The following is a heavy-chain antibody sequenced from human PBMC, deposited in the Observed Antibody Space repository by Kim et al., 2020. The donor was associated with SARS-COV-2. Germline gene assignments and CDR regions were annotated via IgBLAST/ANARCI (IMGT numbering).Heavy chain of an antibody. CDR3: ARDRNILTGYYTNYNWFDP. D-gene: IGHD3-9*01. J-gene: IGHJ5*02. CDR1: GGTFSSYA. V-gene: IGHV1-69*04. Sequence: SVKVSCKASGGTFSSYAISWVRQAPGQGLEWMGRIIPILGIANYAQKFQGRVTITADKSTSTAYMELSSLRSEDTAVYYCARDRNILTGYYTNYNWFDPWGQGTLVTVSS. CDR2: IIPILGIA.